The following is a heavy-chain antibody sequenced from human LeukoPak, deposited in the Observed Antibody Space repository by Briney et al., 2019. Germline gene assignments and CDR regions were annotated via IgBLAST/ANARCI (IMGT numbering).Heavy chain of an antibody. V-gene: IGHV4-59*08. CDR1: GGSISSYS. Sequence: SETLSLTCTVSGGSISSYSWSWIRQPPGKGRGWIGFIYYSGSTNYNPSLKSRVTISIDTSKNQFSLKLSSVTAADTAVYYCARRIAVAGTEDNWFDPWGQGTLVIVSS. CDR3: ARRIAVAGTEDNWFDP. J-gene: IGHJ5*02. D-gene: IGHD6-19*01. CDR2: IYYSGST.